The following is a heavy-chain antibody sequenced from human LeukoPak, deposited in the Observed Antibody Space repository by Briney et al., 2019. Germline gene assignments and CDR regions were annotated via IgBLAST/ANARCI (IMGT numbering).Heavy chain of an antibody. D-gene: IGHD3-3*01. V-gene: IGHV1-69*01. CDR3: ARRFGDFWSGFDY. Sequence: SVKVSCKASGGTFSSYAISWVRQAPGQGLEWMGGIIPMFGTANYAQRFQGRLTIIADDSTSTAYMELSSLKSEDTAVYYCARRFGDFWSGFDYWGQGTLVAVSS. J-gene: IGHJ4*02. CDR2: IIPMFGTA. CDR1: GGTFSSYA.